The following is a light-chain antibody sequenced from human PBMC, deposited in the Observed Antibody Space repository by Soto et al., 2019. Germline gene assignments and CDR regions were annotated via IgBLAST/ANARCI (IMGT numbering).Light chain of an antibody. CDR2: KAS. CDR3: QQYSGNSGT. Sequence: DIQMTQSPSTLSASVGDRVTITCRASQSVGSWLAWYQQKPGKAPQLLISKASSLKTGVPSRFSGSGSGTELTLTISNLQPDDFATYYCQQYSGNSGTFGQGTKVDIK. V-gene: IGKV1-5*03. CDR1: QSVGSW. J-gene: IGKJ1*01.